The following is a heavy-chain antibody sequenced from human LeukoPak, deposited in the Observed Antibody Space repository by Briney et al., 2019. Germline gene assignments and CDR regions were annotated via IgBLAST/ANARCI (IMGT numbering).Heavy chain of an antibody. CDR1: GFNFKTYG. V-gene: IGHV3-30*19. D-gene: IGHD6-19*01. CDR3: ARDPGGSGWPSFDY. CDR2: ISYDGSNK. J-gene: IGHJ4*02. Sequence: GGSLRLSCAASGFNFKTYGMHWVRQAPGKGLEWVAVISYDGSNKYDADSVKGRFTISRDNSKNTLYLQMNSLRTEDTAVYYCARDPGGSGWPSFDYWGQGTLVTVSS.